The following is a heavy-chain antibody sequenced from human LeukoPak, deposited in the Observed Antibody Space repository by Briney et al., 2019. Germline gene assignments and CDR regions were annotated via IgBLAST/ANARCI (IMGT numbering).Heavy chain of an antibody. J-gene: IGHJ6*03. CDR1: GYTFTSYG. Sequence: ASVKVSCKASGYTFTSYGISWVRQAPGQGLEWMGWISAYNGNTNYAQKLQGRVTMTTDTSTSTAYMELRSLRSDDTAVYHCARVVVVPAASSDYYYYMDVWGKGTTVTVSS. CDR2: ISAYNGNT. D-gene: IGHD2-2*01. CDR3: ARVVVVPAASSDYYYYMDV. V-gene: IGHV1-18*01.